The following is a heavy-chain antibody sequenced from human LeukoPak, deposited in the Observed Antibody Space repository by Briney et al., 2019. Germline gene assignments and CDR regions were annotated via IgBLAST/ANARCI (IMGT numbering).Heavy chain of an antibody. D-gene: IGHD1-26*01. CDR1: GFTFSSYS. V-gene: IGHV3-21*01. J-gene: IGHJ4*02. CDR3: ARDGVGATDFDY. CDR2: ISSSSSYI. Sequence: GGSLRLSCAASGFTFSSYSMNWVRQAPGKGLEWVSSISSSSSYIYYADSVKGRFTISRDNAKNSLYLQMNSLRAEDTAVYYCARDGVGATDFDYWGQGTLVTVYS.